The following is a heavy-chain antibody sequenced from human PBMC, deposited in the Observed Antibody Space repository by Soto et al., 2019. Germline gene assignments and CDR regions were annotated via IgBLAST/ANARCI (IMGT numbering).Heavy chain of an antibody. CDR3: AKDGRLMVATRPLDY. CDR2: ISGSGGST. J-gene: IGHJ4*02. V-gene: IGHV3-23*01. Sequence: EVQLLESGGGLVQPGGSLRLSCAASGFTFSSYAMSWVRQAPGKGLELVSAISGSGGSTYYADSVKGRFTISRDNSTNTLYLQMNSLRAEDTAVYYCAKDGRLMVATRPLDYWGQGTLVTVS. D-gene: IGHD5-12*01. CDR1: GFTFSSYA.